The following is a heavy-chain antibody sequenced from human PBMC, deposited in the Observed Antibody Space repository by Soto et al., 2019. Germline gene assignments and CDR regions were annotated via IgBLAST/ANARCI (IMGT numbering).Heavy chain of an antibody. D-gene: IGHD3-10*01. CDR2: IYYSGST. CDR1: GGSISSSSYY. J-gene: IGHJ5*02. CDR3: ARHWDMVRGVTWFDP. V-gene: IGHV4-39*01. Sequence: PSETLSLTCTVSGGSISSSSYYWGWIRQPPGKGLEWIGSIYYSGSTYYNPSLKSRVTISVDTSKNQFSLKLSSVTAADTAVYYCARHWDMVRGVTWFDPWGQGTLVTVSS.